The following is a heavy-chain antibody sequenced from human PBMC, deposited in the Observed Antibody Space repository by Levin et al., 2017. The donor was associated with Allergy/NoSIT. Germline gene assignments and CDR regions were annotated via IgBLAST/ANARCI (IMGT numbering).Heavy chain of an antibody. V-gene: IGHV3-23*01. CDR2: IRGGGSST. Sequence: GGSLRLSCAASGFTSISYAMSWVRQAPGKGLEWVSAIRGGGSSTYYAVSVKGRFTSSSDNAKNTLYLQMSSLGDEDTAVYSCAKAMTGTVPFDSWGQGTKVAVSS. J-gene: IGHJ3*02. D-gene: IGHD3-9*01. CDR1: GFTSISYA. CDR3: AKAMTGTVPFDS.